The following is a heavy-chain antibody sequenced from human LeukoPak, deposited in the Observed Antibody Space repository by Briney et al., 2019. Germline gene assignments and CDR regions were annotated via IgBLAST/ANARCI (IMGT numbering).Heavy chain of an antibody. Sequence: SETLSLTCTVSGGSISSYYWSWIRQPAGKGLEWIGRIYTSGSTNYNPSLKRRVSMSADKSKKQFSLNLSSVTSAATDVYYCARELRFVNAAGSWLDPWGPGTLVAVSS. V-gene: IGHV4-4*07. CDR2: IYTSGST. CDR1: GGSISSYY. CDR3: ARELRFVNAAGSWLDP. J-gene: IGHJ5*02. D-gene: IGHD3-10*01.